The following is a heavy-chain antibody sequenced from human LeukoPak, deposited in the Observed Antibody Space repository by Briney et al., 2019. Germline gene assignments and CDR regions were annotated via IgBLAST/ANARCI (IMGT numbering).Heavy chain of an antibody. D-gene: IGHD6-6*01. J-gene: IGHJ4*02. CDR1: GGSISSGGYY. Sequence: SETLSLTCTVSGGSISSGGYYWSWIRQPPGKGLEWIGYIYHSGSTYYNPSLKSRVTMSVDTSNNQFSLKLRSVTAADTAVYYCARDASPIAAYDYWGQGTLVTVSS. CDR3: ARDASPIAAYDY. CDR2: IYHSGST. V-gene: IGHV4-30-2*01.